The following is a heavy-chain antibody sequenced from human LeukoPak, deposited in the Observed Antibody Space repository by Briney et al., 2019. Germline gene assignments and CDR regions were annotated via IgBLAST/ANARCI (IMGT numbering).Heavy chain of an antibody. V-gene: IGHV3-20*04. Sequence: GGSLRLSCAASGFTFDDYGMSWVRQGPGKGLEWVSGINWNGGSTGYADSVKGRFTISRDNAKNSLYLQMNSLRVEDTALYYCARVDGYALNSNIDYWGQGTLVAVSS. CDR3: ARVDGYALNSNIDY. J-gene: IGHJ4*02. CDR1: GFTFDDYG. CDR2: INWNGGST. D-gene: IGHD2-2*01.